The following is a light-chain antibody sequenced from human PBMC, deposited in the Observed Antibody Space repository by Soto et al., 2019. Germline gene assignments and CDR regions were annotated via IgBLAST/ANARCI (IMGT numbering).Light chain of an antibody. Sequence: QSALTRPRSVSGSPGQSVTISCTGTSSDVGGHNYVSWYQQYPGKAPKLLLSSVSKRPSGVPDRFSGSKSGNTASLTISRLQAEDEADYYCCSYAGSYTYVFGTGTKITVL. CDR2: SVS. CDR3: CSYAGSYTYV. V-gene: IGLV2-11*01. J-gene: IGLJ1*01. CDR1: SSDVGGHNY.